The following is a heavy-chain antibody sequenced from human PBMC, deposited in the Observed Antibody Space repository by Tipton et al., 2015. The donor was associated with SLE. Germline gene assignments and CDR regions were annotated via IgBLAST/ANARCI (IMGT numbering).Heavy chain of an antibody. J-gene: IGHJ5*01. CDR2: IYYSGST. CDR1: GGSISSHY. D-gene: IGHD1-26*01. Sequence: TLSLTCTVSGGSISSHYWSWIRQPPGKGLEWIGYIYYSGSTNYNPSLKSRVTISIDTSKNQFSLKMTSVTAADTAVYYCARYHLKSYYEFDFWGQGTLVTVSS. CDR3: ARYHLKSYYEFDF. V-gene: IGHV4-59*11.